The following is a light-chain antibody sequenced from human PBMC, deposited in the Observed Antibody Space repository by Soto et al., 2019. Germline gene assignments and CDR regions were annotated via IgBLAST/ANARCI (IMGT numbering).Light chain of an antibody. CDR2: GAS. CDR1: QSGSNNY. Sequence: EIVLTKSPGTLSLSPGERATLSCRAGQSGSNNYLAWYQQQPGQAHRLLIYGASNRATCIPNGFSGSGSGTDFTLTISRLEPGDFAVYYCQQYGSSGTFGQGTKV. V-gene: IGKV3-20*01. CDR3: QQYGSSGT. J-gene: IGKJ1*01.